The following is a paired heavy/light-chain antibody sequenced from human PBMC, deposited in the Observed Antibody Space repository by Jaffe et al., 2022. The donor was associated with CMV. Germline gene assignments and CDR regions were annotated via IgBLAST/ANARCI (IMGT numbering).Light chain of an antibody. J-gene: IGKJ1*01. CDR1: QSISSW. CDR3: QQYNAYWT. CDR2: KAS. Sequence: DIQMTQFPSTLSASVGDRVTITCRASQSISSWLAWYQQKPGKAPKILIYKASTLESGVPSRFSGSGSGTEFTLTISSLQPDDFATYYCQQYNAYWTFGQGTKVEIK. V-gene: IGKV1-5*03.
Heavy chain of an antibody. CDR2: IHYSGST. V-gene: IGHV4-39*01. CDR3: ARQMGTSSWSEWFDP. CDR1: SGSISTRNFY. D-gene: IGHD6-19*01. Sequence: QLQLQESGPRLVKPSETLSLTCTVSSGSISTRNFYWGWIRQPPGKGLEWIGSIHYSGSTYYNPSLESRVIMSVDTSKNQFSLRLSSLTAADTAVYHCARQMGTSSWSEWFDPWGQGTLVTVSS. J-gene: IGHJ5*02.